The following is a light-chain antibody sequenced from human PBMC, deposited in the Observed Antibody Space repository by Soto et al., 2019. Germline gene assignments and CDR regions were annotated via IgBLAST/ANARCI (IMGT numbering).Light chain of an antibody. Sequence: EIVMTQSPATLSVSPGERATLSCRARQSVSSNLAWYEQKPGQAPRLLIYSASTRATGIPARFSGSGSGTEFTLTISSLQSEDFAVYYCQQYNNWPLTFGGGTKVEIQ. V-gene: IGKV3D-15*01. CDR3: QQYNNWPLT. J-gene: IGKJ4*01. CDR1: QSVSSN. CDR2: SAS.